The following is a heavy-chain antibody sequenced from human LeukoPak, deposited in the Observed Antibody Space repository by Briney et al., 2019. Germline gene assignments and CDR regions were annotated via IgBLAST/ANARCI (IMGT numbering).Heavy chain of an antibody. V-gene: IGHV5-51*01. J-gene: IGHJ4*02. CDR3: ATGSVPAGSYYYFDY. CDR2: IYPGDSDT. D-gene: IGHD6-13*01. CDR1: GYSFTSYW. Sequence: GESLKISRKGSGYSFTSYWIGWVRQMPGKGLVWMGIIYPGDSDTRYSPSFQGQVTISADKSISTAYLQWSSLKASDTAMYYCATGSVPAGSYYYFDYWGQGTLVTVSS.